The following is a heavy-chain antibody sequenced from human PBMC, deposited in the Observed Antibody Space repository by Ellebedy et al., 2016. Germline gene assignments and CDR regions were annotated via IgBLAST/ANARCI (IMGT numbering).Heavy chain of an antibody. V-gene: IGHV3-23*01. CDR1: GFTFSSYW. CDR2: RGYRGDD. CDR3: ITDYTVTVNWFGP. J-gene: IGHJ5*02. D-gene: IGHD4-17*01. Sequence: GGSLRLSXAASGFTFSSYWMSWVRQAPGKGLEWVSTRGYRGDDFYADSVKGRFTISRDSSTNTLFLQMNSLKTEDTAVYFCITDYTVTVNWFGPWGQGTLVTVSS.